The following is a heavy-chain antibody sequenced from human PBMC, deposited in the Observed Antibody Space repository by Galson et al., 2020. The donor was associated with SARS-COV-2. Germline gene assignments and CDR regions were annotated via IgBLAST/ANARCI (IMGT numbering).Heavy chain of an antibody. J-gene: IGHJ4*02. CDR3: TWTTVTLQGDF. D-gene: IGHD4-17*01. CDR2: VNSKTDGGTT. Sequence: GGSLRLSCAASGFTLSNAWMSWVRQAPGKGLEWVGCVNSKTDGGTTDYAAPVKGRFIISSDDSKNTLYLQMDSLKTEDTAVYYCTWTTVTLQGDFWGQGTQVTVSS. V-gene: IGHV3-15*01. CDR1: GFTLSNAW.